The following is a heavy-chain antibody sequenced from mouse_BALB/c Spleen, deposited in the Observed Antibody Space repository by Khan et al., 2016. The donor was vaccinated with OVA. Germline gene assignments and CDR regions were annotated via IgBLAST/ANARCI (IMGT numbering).Heavy chain of an antibody. CDR2: LWGDGRT. V-gene: IGHV2-3*01. Sequence: QVQLQESGPGLVAPSQSLSITCTVSGFSLATYGVSWARQPLGKGLEWLGILWGDGRTNYHSALRSSLKNSKDYSKIQVILKLNRQQTDATGTYHCAKCTYGGVSDWYFDVWGAGTRVTVSS. CDR3: AKCTYGGVSDWYFDV. J-gene: IGHJ1*01. CDR1: GFSLATYG. D-gene: IGHD1-1*02.